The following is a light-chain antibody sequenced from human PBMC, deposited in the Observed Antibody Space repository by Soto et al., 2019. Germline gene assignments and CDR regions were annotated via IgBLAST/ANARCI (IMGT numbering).Light chain of an antibody. J-gene: IGLJ2*01. CDR3: GTWDSSLRVVL. V-gene: IGLV1-51*01. CDR1: NSNVGSNY. Sequence: QSGLTQPPSVSAATGQKVTISCSGSNSNVGSNYVAWYQHLPGTAPKLLIYDNYKRPSGIADRFSGSKSGTSATLAITGLQNGDEADYYCGTWDSSLRVVLFGGGTKLTVL. CDR2: DNY.